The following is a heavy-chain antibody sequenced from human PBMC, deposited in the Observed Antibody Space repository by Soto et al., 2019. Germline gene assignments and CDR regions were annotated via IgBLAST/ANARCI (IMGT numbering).Heavy chain of an antibody. CDR1: GGSVSSGSYY. CDR3: ARWRSNYYDSSGYYDY. CDR2: IYYSGST. D-gene: IGHD3-22*01. Sequence: PSETLSLTCTVSGGSVSSGSYYWSWIRQPPGKGLEWIGYIYYSGSTNYNPSLKSRVTISVDTSKNQFSLKLSSVTAADTAVYYCARWRSNYYDSSGYYDYWGQGTLVTVSS. V-gene: IGHV4-61*01. J-gene: IGHJ4*02.